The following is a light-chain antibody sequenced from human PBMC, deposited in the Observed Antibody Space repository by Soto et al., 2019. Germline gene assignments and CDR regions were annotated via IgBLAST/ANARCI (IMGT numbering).Light chain of an antibody. J-gene: IGKJ1*01. CDR2: GAS. CDR3: QQYGSSPPRT. V-gene: IGKV3-20*01. Sequence: ESVLMQSAGTLSLSTGERATLSCRASQSVSSSYLAWYQQKPGQAPRLLIYGASSRATGIPDRFSGSGSGTDFTLTISRLEPEDFAVYYCQQYGSSPPRTFGQGTKVDIK. CDR1: QSVSSSY.